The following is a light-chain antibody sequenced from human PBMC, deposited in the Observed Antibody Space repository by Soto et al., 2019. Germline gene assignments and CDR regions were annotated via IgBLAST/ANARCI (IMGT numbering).Light chain of an antibody. CDR1: NIGSKT. J-gene: IGLJ1*01. CDR3: QVWDSASDQLSV. Sequence: SYELTQPPSVSVAPGQTARISCGGHNIGSKTVHWYQQMPGQAPVLVVYDDAHRPSGIPERFSGSNSGNTATLTISRVEAGDEAVYYCQVWDSASDQLSVFGTGTKVTVL. CDR2: DDA. V-gene: IGLV3-21*02.